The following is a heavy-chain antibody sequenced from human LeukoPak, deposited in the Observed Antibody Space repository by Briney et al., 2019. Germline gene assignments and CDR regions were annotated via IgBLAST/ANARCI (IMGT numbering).Heavy chain of an antibody. CDR2: IRYDGSNK. CDR3: VRDWGYDSSGYWQKYFDT. CDR1: GFTFSSYG. J-gene: IGHJ4*02. D-gene: IGHD3-22*01. V-gene: IGHV3-30*02. Sequence: GGSLRLSCAASGFTFSSYGMHWVRQAPGKGLEWVAFIRYDGSNKNYADSVKGRFTISRDNAKNTVYLQMNSLRAGDTAVYYCVRDWGYDSSGYWQKYFDTWGQGTLVTVSS.